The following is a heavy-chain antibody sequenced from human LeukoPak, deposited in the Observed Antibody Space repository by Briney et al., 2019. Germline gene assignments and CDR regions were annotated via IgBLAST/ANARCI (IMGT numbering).Heavy chain of an antibody. CDR2: ISAYNGNT. J-gene: IGHJ6*02. CDR1: GYTFTSYG. CDR3: ARDNYGDRYYYYGMDV. D-gene: IGHD4-17*01. V-gene: IGHV1-18*01. Sequence: ASVTVSCTASGYTFTSYGISWVRQAPGQGLEWMGWISAYNGNTNYAQKLQGRVTMTTETSTSTAYMELRSLRSDDTAVYYCARDNYGDRYYYYGMDVWGQGTTVTVSS.